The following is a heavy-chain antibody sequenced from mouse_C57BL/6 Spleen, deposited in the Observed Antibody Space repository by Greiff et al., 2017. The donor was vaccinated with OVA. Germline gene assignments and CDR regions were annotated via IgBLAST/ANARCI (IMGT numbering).Heavy chain of an antibody. CDR3: ARNYYGMGMDY. J-gene: IGHJ4*01. CDR2: INPNNGGT. CDR1: GYTFTDYY. D-gene: IGHD1-1*01. V-gene: IGHV1-26*01. Sequence: EVQLQQSGPELVKPGASVKISCKASGYTFTDYYMNWVKQSHGKSLEWIGDINPNNGGTSYNQKFKGKATLTVDKSSSTAYMELRSLTSEDSAVYYCARNYYGMGMDYWGQGTSVTVSS.